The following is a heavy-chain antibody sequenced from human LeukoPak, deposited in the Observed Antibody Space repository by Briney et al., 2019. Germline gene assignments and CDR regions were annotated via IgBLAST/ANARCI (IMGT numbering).Heavy chain of an antibody. D-gene: IGHD2-2*01. CDR2: IRYDGSNK. CDR3: AKDALEDIVVVPAAMNYYYMDV. Sequence: PGGSLRLSCAASGFTFGSYGMHWVRQAPGKGLEWVAFIRYDGSNKYYADSVKGRFTISRDNSKNTLYLQMNSLRAEDTAVYYCAKDALEDIVVVPAAMNYYYMDVWGKGTTVTVSS. CDR1: GFTFGSYG. J-gene: IGHJ6*03. V-gene: IGHV3-30*02.